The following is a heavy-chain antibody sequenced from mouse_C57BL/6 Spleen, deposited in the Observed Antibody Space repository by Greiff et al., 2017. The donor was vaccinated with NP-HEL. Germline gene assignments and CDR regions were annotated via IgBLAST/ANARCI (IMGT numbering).Heavy chain of an antibody. CDR2: INPNNGGT. CDR3: ARWHSNYAFAY. V-gene: IGHV1-26*01. J-gene: IGHJ3*01. Sequence: EVQLQESGPELVKPGASVKISCKASGYTFTDYYMNWVKQSHGKSLEWIGDINPNNGGTSYNQKFKGKATLTVDKSSSTAYMELRSLTSEDSAGYYCARWHSNYAFAYGGQGTLVTVSA. CDR1: GYTFTDYY. D-gene: IGHD2-5*01.